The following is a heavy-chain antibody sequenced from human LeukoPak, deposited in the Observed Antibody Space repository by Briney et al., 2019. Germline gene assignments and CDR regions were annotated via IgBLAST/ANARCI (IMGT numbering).Heavy chain of an antibody. D-gene: IGHD3-22*01. J-gene: IGHJ4*02. CDR3: ARDAYYYDSSGYFRFDY. Sequence: SETLSLTCTVSGGSISSSSYYWSWIRQPPGKGLEWIGYVSYSGSTNYNPSLKSRVTMSVDTSKNQFSLKLSSVTAADTAVYYCARDAYYYDSSGYFRFDYWGQGTLVTVSS. CDR1: GGSISSSSYY. CDR2: VSYSGST. V-gene: IGHV4-61*01.